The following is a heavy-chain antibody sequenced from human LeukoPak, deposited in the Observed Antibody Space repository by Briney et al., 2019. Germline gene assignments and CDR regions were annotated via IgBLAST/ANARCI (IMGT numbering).Heavy chain of an antibody. CDR3: ARHDGRGYSSSIDGGGFDY. J-gene: IGHJ4*02. CDR2: INHSGST. D-gene: IGHD6-13*01. V-gene: IGHV4-34*01. Sequence: SETLSLTCAVYGGSFSGYYWSWIRQPPGKGLEWIGEINHSGSTNYNPSLKSRVTISVDTSKNQFSLKLSSVTAADTAVYYCARHDGRGYSSSIDGGGFDYWGQGTLVTVSS. CDR1: GGSFSGYY.